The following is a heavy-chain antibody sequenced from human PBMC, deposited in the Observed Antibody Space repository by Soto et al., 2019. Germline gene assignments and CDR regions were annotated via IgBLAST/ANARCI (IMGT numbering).Heavy chain of an antibody. V-gene: IGHV3-9*01. CDR2: ISWNSGTI. J-gene: IGHJ6*02. CDR3: ANALREPGGNYYDYGVDV. CDR1: GFTFVDYA. Sequence: EVQLVESGGGLVQPGRSLRLLCTASGFTFVDYAMHWVRQAPGKGLEWVSGISWNSGTIGYADSVKGRFTISRDNAKNALYLHMNILRADDTALFYCANALREPGGNYYDYGVDVWGRGTTVSVSS. D-gene: IGHD2-21*01.